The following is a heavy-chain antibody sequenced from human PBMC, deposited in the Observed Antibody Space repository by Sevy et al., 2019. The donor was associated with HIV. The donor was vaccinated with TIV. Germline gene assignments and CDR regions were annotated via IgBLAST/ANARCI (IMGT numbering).Heavy chain of an antibody. J-gene: IGHJ4*02. CDR2: IIPIFGTA. CDR1: GGTFSSYA. Sequence: ASVKVSCKASGGTFSSYAISWVRQAPGQGLEWMGGIIPIFGTANYAQKFQGRVTITADESTSTAYMELSSLRSEDTAVYYCATTGGYCSGGSCYSLDYWGQRTLVTVSS. CDR3: ATTGGYCSGGSCYSLDY. D-gene: IGHD2-15*01. V-gene: IGHV1-69*13.